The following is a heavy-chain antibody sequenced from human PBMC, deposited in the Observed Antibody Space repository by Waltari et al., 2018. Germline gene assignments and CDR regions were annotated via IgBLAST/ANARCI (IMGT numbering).Heavy chain of an antibody. V-gene: IGHV1-46*01. CDR3: AREDTAGISRVFDY. CDR1: GYTLTELS. J-gene: IGHJ4*02. D-gene: IGHD5-18*01. CDR2: INPSGGST. Sequence: QVQLVQSGAEVKKPGASVKVSCKVSGYTLTELSMHWVRQAPGKGLEWMGIINPSGGSTSYAQKFQGRVTMTRDTSTSTVYMELSSLRSEDTAVYYCAREDTAGISRVFDYWGQGTLVTVSS.